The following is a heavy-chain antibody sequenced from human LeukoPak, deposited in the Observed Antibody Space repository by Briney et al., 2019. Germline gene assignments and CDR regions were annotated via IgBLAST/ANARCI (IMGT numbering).Heavy chain of an antibody. CDR1: GYSISSGYY. J-gene: IGHJ6*03. V-gene: IGHV4-38-2*02. CDR2: IYHSGST. D-gene: IGHD3-9*01. CDR3: ARDTPRLVSMDV. Sequence: SETLSLTCTVSGYSISSGYYWGWIRQPPGKGLEWIGSIYHSGSTYYNPSLKSRVTISVDTSKNQFSLKLSSVTAADTAVYYCARDTPRLVSMDVWGKGTTVTVSS.